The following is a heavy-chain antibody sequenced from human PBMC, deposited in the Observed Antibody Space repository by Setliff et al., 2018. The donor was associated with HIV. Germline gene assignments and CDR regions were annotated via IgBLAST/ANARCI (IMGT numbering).Heavy chain of an antibody. CDR2: IYTSGST. V-gene: IGHV4-4*07. CDR3: ARERGSSSGYYYYGMDV. CDR1: GGSISSYY. J-gene: IGHJ6*02. D-gene: IGHD6-6*01. Sequence: SETLSLTCTVSGGSISSYYWSWIRQPAGKGLEWIGRIYTSGSTNYNPSLKSRLTISIDTSKNQFSLKLSSVTAADTAVYYCARERGSSSGYYYYGMDVWGQGTTVTVSS.